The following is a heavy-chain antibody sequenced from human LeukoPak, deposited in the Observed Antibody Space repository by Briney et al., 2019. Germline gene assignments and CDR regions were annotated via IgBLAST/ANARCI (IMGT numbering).Heavy chain of an antibody. CDR1: GYTFTGYY. J-gene: IGHJ4*02. V-gene: IGHV1-2*02. CDR2: INPNSGGT. D-gene: IGHD2-2*01. Sequence: ASVKVSCKASGYTFTGYYMHWVRQAPGQGLEWMGWINPNSGGTNYAQKFQGRVTMTRDTSISTAYMELSRLRSDDTAVYYCARDPAVGVVPAYYFDYWGQGTLVTVSS. CDR3: ARDPAVGVVPAYYFDY.